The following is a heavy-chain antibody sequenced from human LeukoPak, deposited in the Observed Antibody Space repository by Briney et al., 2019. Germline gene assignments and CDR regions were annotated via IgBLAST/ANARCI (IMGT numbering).Heavy chain of an antibody. J-gene: IGHJ6*03. CDR1: GGSISSGSYY. CDR2: IYTSGST. D-gene: IGHD6-19*01. Sequence: PSQTLSLTCTVSGGSISSGSYYWSWIRQPAGKGLEWIGRIYTSGSTNYNPSLKSRVTISVDTSKNQFSLKLSSVTAVDAAVYYCASGSIAVAGPGYYYYYYMDVWGKGTTVTISS. V-gene: IGHV4-61*02. CDR3: ASGSIAVAGPGYYYYYYMDV.